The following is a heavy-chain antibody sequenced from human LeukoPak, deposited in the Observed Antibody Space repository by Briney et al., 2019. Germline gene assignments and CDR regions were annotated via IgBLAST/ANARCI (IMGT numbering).Heavy chain of an antibody. Sequence: GGSLRLSCAASGFTFSSYEMNWVRQAPGKGLEWVSYISSSGSTIYYADSVKGRFTISRESANNSVCLNVNSPRAEDTAVYYCARVTQGAFDIWGQGKMVTVSS. V-gene: IGHV3-48*03. D-gene: IGHD2-21*02. CDR1: GFTFSSYE. CDR2: ISSSGSTI. J-gene: IGHJ3*02. CDR3: ARVTQGAFDI.